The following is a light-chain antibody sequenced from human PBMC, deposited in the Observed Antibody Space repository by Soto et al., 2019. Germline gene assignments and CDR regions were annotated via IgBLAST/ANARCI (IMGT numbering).Light chain of an antibody. CDR2: GAS. J-gene: IGKJ3*01. CDR1: QSVSSSY. CDR3: HQYGSSLLFT. Sequence: EIVLTQSPGTLSLSPGERDTLSCRASQSVSSSYLAWYQQKPGQAPRLLIYGASSRATGIPDRFSGSGSGKDFTLTISRLETEDFAGDYCHQYGSSLLFTGRPGTKVDIQ. V-gene: IGKV3-20*01.